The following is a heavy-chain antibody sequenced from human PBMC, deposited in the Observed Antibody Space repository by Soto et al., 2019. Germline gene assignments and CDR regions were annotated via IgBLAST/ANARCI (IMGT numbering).Heavy chain of an antibody. CDR3: ARDPSIVLVPAATYYYYYYGMDV. V-gene: IGHV3-7*01. CDR2: IKQDGSEK. J-gene: IGHJ6*02. D-gene: IGHD2-2*01. Sequence: GGSLRLSCAASGFTFSSYWMSWVRQAPGKGLEWVANIKQDGSEKYYVDSVKGRFTISRDNAKNSLYLQMNSLRAEDTAVYYCARDPSIVLVPAATYYYYYYGMDVWGQGTRVTVSS. CDR1: GFTFSSYW.